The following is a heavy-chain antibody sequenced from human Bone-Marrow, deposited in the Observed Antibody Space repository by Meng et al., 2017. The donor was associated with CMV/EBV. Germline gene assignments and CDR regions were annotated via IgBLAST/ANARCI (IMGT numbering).Heavy chain of an antibody. CDR3: ARGVESSSWYYSRLDLYGMDG. V-gene: IGHV1-2*02. J-gene: IGHJ6*02. CDR1: GYAFIGYY. Sequence: ASVKVSCKASGYAFIGYYMHWVRQAPGQGLEWMGWINPNSGGTNYAQKFQGRVTMTRDTSISTAYMELSRLRSDDTAVYYCARGVESSSWYYSRLDLYGMDGWGQGTTVTVSS. D-gene: IGHD6-13*01. CDR2: INPNSGGT.